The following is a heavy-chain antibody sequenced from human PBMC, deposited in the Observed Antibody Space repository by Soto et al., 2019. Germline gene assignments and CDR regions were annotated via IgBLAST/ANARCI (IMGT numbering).Heavy chain of an antibody. D-gene: IGHD2-21*02. Sequence: SETLSLTCTVSGGSVSSVTYYWSWIRQPPGKGLEWIGYIYYNGRTTYNPSLESRVTMSVGTSKNQFSLKLTSVTAADTAVYYCARDRVTTPRFYDYWGRGTLVTVSS. CDR3: ARDRVTTPRFYDY. V-gene: IGHV4-61*01. CDR1: GGSVSSVTYY. CDR2: IYYNGRT. J-gene: IGHJ4*01.